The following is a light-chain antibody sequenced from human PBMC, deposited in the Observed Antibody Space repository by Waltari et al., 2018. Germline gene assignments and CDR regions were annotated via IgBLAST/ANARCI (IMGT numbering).Light chain of an antibody. V-gene: IGKV1-39*01. CDR3: QQSYSIPPYT. CDR2: AAS. Sequence: DIQLTQSPSSLSASVGDRVPITCRASQSIINYLYWYQQKPGKAPKLLSYAASRFQSGVPSRFSGSESETDVTHNSSSLQPEDFATYYCQQSYSIPPYTFGQGTKLEIK. J-gene: IGKJ2*01. CDR1: QSIINY.